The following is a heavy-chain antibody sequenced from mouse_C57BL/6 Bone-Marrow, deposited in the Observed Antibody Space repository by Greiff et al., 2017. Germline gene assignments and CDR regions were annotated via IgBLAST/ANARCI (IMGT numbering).Heavy chain of an antibody. Sequence: QVQLQQSGAELARPGASVKLSCTASGYTFTSYGISWVKQTPGQGLEWIGEIYPRSGNTYYNEKFKGKATLTADKSSSTAYMELRSLTSEDSAVYFCAIYSNYAMDYWGQGTSVTVSS. CDR2: IYPRSGNT. D-gene: IGHD2-5*01. CDR3: AIYSNYAMDY. CDR1: GYTFTSYG. V-gene: IGHV1-81*01. J-gene: IGHJ4*01.